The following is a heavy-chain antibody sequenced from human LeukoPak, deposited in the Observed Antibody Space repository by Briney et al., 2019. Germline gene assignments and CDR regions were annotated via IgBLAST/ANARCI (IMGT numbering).Heavy chain of an antibody. CDR1: GFTFDDYG. J-gene: IGHJ5*02. D-gene: IGHD3-3*01. CDR2: LNWNGAST. V-gene: IGHV3-20*04. CDR3: ARVYYASWSGQPLSQHWLDP. Sequence: GGSLRLSCAASGFTFDDYGLSWVRQVPGKGLEWVSGLNWNGASTGYADSVKGRFAISRDNAKNSLYLQMNGLRVEDTAVYYCARVYYASWSGQPLSQHWLDPWGQGTLVTVSS.